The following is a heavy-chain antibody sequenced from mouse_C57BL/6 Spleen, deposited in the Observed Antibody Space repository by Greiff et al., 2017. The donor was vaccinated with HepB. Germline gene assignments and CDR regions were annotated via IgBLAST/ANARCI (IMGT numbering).Heavy chain of an antibody. CDR1: GYAFSSYW. Sequence: VHLVESGAELVKPGASVKISCKASGYAFSSYWMNWVKQRPGKGREWIGQIYPGDGDTNYNGQFKGKATLTADKSSSTAYMQLSSLTSEDSAVYFCARSITTVVARDWGQGTTLTVSS. J-gene: IGHJ2*01. V-gene: IGHV1-80*01. CDR2: IYPGDGDT. CDR3: ARSITTVVARD. D-gene: IGHD1-1*01.